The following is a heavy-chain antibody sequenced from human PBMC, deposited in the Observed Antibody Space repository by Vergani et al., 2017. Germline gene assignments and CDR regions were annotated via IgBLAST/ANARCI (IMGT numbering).Heavy chain of an antibody. D-gene: IGHD5-12*01. Sequence: QMQLVQSGPEVKKPGTSVKVSCKASGFTFTSSAMQWVRQARGQRLEWIGWIVVGSGNTNYAQKFQERVTITRDMSTSTAYLELSSLRSEDTAVYYCAADSGYDSLSYYYGMDVWGQGTTVTVSS. CDR2: IVVGSGNT. CDR3: AADSGYDSLSYYYGMDV. V-gene: IGHV1-58*02. CDR1: GFTFTSSA. J-gene: IGHJ6*02.